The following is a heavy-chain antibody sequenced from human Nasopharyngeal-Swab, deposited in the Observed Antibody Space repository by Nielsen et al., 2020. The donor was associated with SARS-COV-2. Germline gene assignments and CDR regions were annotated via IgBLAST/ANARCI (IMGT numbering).Heavy chain of an antibody. Sequence: SETLSLTCAVSGASISTYYWSWIRQPPGKGLEWIGYIYYSGSTNYNPSLKSRVTISVDTSKNQFSLKLSSVTAADTAVYYCARGRDSSSWYSHSNWFDPWGQGTLVTVSS. J-gene: IGHJ5*02. CDR2: IYYSGST. CDR1: GASISTYY. D-gene: IGHD6-13*01. V-gene: IGHV4-59*12. CDR3: ARGRDSSSWYSHSNWFDP.